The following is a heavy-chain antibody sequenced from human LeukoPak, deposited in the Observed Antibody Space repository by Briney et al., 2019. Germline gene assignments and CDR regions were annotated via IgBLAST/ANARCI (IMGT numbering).Heavy chain of an antibody. V-gene: IGHV1-2*02. Sequence: GALVKVSCKASGYSFTGYFIHWVRQAPGQGLEWMGCIDPNSGDTKYAQKFQGRVSMPRDTSTRTAYMELSRLRSDDTAVYFCARSGSTGYSLDYWGQGTLVTVSS. D-gene: IGHD3-22*01. CDR3: ARSGSTGYSLDY. CDR1: GYSFTGYF. CDR2: IDPNSGDT. J-gene: IGHJ4*02.